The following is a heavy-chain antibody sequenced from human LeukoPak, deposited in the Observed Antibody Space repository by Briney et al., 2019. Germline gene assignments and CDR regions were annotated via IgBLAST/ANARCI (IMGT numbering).Heavy chain of an antibody. D-gene: IGHD6-19*01. CDR2: ISVSGDSA. J-gene: IGHJ4*02. CDR1: GFTFSNYA. Sequence: GGSLRLSCAASGFTFSNYAVSWVRQAPGKGLEWVSGISVSGDSANYADSVKGRFTISRDNSKNTLYLQMNSLRVEDTAIYYCAKDQYSSGWYFDYWGQGTLVTVSS. V-gene: IGHV3-23*01. CDR3: AKDQYSSGWYFDY.